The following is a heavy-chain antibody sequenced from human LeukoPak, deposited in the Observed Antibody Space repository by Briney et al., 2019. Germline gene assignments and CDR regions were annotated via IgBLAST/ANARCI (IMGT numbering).Heavy chain of an antibody. CDR1: GFTFSSYE. CDR3: VRESYYMDV. J-gene: IGHJ6*03. Sequence: GGSLRLSCAASGFTFSSYEMNWVRQAAGKGLEWLSYITSSDDRKYYADSVKGRFTISRDNAKNSLYLQMNSLRGEDTAVYYCVRESYYMDVWGKGTTVTISS. CDR2: ITSSDDRK. V-gene: IGHV3-48*03.